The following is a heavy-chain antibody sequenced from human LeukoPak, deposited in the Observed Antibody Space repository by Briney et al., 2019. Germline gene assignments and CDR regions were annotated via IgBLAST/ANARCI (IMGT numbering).Heavy chain of an antibody. Sequence: PSETLSLTCAVYGGSFSGYYWSWIRQPPGKGLEWIGSIHYSGSTYYNPSLKSRVTISVDTSKNQFSLKLSSVTAADTAVFYCARLSPYLGSGSSAFPDDFWGQGTLVTVSS. CDR2: IHYSGST. CDR3: ARLSPYLGSGSSAFPDDF. D-gene: IGHD3-10*01. V-gene: IGHV4-34*01. CDR1: GGSFSGYY. J-gene: IGHJ4*02.